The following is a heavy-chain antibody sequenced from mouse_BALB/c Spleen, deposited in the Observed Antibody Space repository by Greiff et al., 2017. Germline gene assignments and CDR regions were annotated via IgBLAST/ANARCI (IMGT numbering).Heavy chain of an antibody. Sequence: EVQLQESGPSLVKPSQTLSLTCSVTGDSITSGYWNWIRKFPGNKLEYMGYISYSGSTYYNPSLKSRISITRDTSKNQYYLQFNSVTTEDTATYYCARFYYYGSSYYFDYWGQGTTLTVSS. CDR3: ARFYYYGSSYYFDY. D-gene: IGHD1-1*01. CDR1: GDSITSGY. V-gene: IGHV3-8*02. J-gene: IGHJ2*01. CDR2: ISYSGST.